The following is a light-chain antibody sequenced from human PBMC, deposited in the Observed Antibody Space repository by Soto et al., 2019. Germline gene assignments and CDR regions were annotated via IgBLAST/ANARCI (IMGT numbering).Light chain of an antibody. J-gene: IGLJ1*01. CDR2: DVA. CDR3: AAWDDSLNVRYV. Sequence: QSALTQPASVSGSPGQSITISCSGTSSEIKSQNYVSWYQQHPGEGPQLIIYDVAKRPPGVSNRFSGSKSGTSASLAISGLQFEYEADYYCAAWDDSLNVRYVFGTGTKVTV. CDR1: SSEIKSQNY. V-gene: IGLV2-14*03.